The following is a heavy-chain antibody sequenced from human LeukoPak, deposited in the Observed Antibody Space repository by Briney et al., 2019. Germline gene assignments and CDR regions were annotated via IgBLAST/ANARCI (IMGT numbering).Heavy chain of an antibody. CDR3: ARGGAALDY. V-gene: IGHV3-7*01. D-gene: IGHD3-16*01. CDR1: GFTFSDYY. J-gene: IGHJ4*02. CDR2: IKQDGSEK. Sequence: GGSLRLSCAASGFTFSDYYMSWIRQAPGKGVEWVASIKQDGSEKYYVDSVKGRFTISRDKAKNSLFVQMNSLTAADTAVYYCARGGAALDYWGQGTLVTASS.